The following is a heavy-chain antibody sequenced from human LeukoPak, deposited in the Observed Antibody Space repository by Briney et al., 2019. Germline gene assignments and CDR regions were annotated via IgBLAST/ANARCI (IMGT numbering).Heavy chain of an antibody. D-gene: IGHD2-2*01. CDR3: ARVNPQRPDCSSTSCFVDAFDI. V-gene: IGHV3-66*01. Sequence: GRSLRLSCAASGFTVSSSYMNWVRQAPGKGLEWVSIVYSGGSTYYADSVKGRFTISRDNSKNTVYLQMNSLRAEDTAVYYCARVNPQRPDCSSTSCFVDAFDIWGQGTMVTVSS. CDR2: VYSGGST. CDR1: GFTVSSSY. J-gene: IGHJ3*02.